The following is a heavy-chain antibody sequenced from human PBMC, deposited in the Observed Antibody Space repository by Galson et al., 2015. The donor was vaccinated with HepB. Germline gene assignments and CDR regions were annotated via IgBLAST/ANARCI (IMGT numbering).Heavy chain of an antibody. Sequence: SVKVSCKASGFTFTSSAVQWVRQARGQRLEWIGWIVVGSGNTNYAQKFQERVTITRDMSTSTAYMELSSLRSEDTAVYYCAAESHGGYPGDYYYGMDVWGQGTTVTVSS. D-gene: IGHD6-25*01. CDR3: AAESHGGYPGDYYYGMDV. J-gene: IGHJ6*02. V-gene: IGHV1-58*01. CDR1: GFTFTSSA. CDR2: IVVGSGNT.